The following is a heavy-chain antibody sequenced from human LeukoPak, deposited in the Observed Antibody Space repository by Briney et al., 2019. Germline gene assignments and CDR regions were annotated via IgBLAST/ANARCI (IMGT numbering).Heavy chain of an antibody. Sequence: PSETLSLTCTVSGGSISSYYWSWIRQPPGKGLEWIGYIYYSGSTNYNPSLKSRVTISVDTSKNQFSLKLSSVTAADTAVYYCARYASSLDYWGQGTLVTVSS. J-gene: IGHJ4*02. D-gene: IGHD2-2*01. CDR1: GGSISSYY. CDR3: ARYASSLDY. V-gene: IGHV4-59*08. CDR2: IYYSGST.